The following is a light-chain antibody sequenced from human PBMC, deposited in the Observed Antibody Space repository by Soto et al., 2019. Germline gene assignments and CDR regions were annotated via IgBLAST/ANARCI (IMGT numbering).Light chain of an antibody. CDR2: AAS. Sequence: IQLTQSPSSLSASIGDRVTITCRASQGISSFLAWYQQKPGKAPKLLIYAASTLQSGIPSRFSGSGSGTDFTLTISSLQPEDFATYDGQQLNIDSDPITFGQGTRLEIK. V-gene: IGKV1-9*01. CDR3: QQLNIDSDPIT. CDR1: QGISSF. J-gene: IGKJ5*01.